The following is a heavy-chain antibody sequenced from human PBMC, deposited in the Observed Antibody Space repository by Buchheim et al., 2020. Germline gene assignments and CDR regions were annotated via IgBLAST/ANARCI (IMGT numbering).Heavy chain of an antibody. J-gene: IGHJ4*02. CDR1: GGSFSGYY. CDR2: INHSGST. V-gene: IGHV4-34*01. Sequence: QVQLQQWGAGLLKPSETLSLTCAVYGGSFSGYYWSWIRQPPGKGLEWIGEINHSGSTNYNPSLKSRVTISVDTSKNKFSLKLSSVNAADTAVYYCAIQGGDSSSSMYDYWGQGTL. D-gene: IGHD6-6*01. CDR3: AIQGGDSSSSMYDY.